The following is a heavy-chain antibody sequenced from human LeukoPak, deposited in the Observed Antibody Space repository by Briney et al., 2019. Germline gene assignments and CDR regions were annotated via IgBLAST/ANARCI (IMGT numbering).Heavy chain of an antibody. CDR3: GRRTFYDTLTGYKYWYFDL. J-gene: IGHJ2*01. CDR1: GGPISSYY. D-gene: IGHD3-9*01. V-gene: IGHV4-59*01. CDR2: THYSGST. Sequence: PSETLSLTCTVSGGPISSYYWSWIRQPPGKRLEWIGYTHYSGSTDKNPSLWSRVTMSVDTSKNQISLKLSSVTAADTAVYYCGRRTFYDTLTGYKYWYFDLWGHGTLVTVSS.